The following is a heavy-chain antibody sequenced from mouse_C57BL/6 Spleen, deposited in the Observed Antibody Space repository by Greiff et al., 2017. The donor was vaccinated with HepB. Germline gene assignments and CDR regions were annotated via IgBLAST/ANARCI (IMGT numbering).Heavy chain of an antibody. V-gene: IGHV7-3*01. Sequence: DVMLVESGGGLVQPGGSLSLSCAASGFTFTDYYMSWVRQPPGKALEWLGFIRNKANGYTTEYSASVKGRFTISRDNSQSILYLQMNALRAEDSATYYCASLDYYGSSLDYWGQGTTLTVSS. D-gene: IGHD1-1*01. CDR2: IRNKANGYTT. J-gene: IGHJ2*01. CDR3: ASLDYYGSSLDY. CDR1: GFTFTDYY.